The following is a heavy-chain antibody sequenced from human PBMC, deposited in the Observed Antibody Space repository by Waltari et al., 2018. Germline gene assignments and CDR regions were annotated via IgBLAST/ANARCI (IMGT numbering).Heavy chain of an antibody. CDR2: INPKRGAT. D-gene: IGHD6-19*01. CDR3: ATTYSSAWNFHY. V-gene: IGHV1-2*02. CDR1: GYRLTDYY. Sequence: QVHLVQSGAEVKKPGAALKVSCQASGYRLTDYYLHWVRRAPGKGLEGMGWINPKRGATRYAQKFQGGVTMTRDTSISTAYMELSSLKSDDTAVFFCATTYSSAWNFHYWGQGTLVAVSS. J-gene: IGHJ4*02.